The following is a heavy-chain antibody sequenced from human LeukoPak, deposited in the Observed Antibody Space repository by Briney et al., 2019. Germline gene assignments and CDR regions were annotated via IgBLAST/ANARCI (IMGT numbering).Heavy chain of an antibody. CDR2: INPNSGGT. Sequence: GASVKVSCKASGYTFTGYYMHWVRQAPGQGLEWMGRINPNSGGTNYAQKFQGRVTMTRDTSISIAYMELSRLRSDDTAVYYCARELEQWLVDRSFDYWGQGTLVTVSS. V-gene: IGHV1-2*06. CDR1: GYTFTGYY. J-gene: IGHJ4*02. D-gene: IGHD6-19*01. CDR3: ARELEQWLVDRSFDY.